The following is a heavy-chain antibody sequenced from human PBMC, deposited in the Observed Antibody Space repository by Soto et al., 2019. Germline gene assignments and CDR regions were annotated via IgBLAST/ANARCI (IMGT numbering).Heavy chain of an antibody. CDR3: ARSYSSSWYYFDY. Sequence: GESLKISCEGSGYSFTSHWIGWVRQLPGRGLEWMGIIFPSDSDTRYSPSFEGQVTISADKSISTAYLHWSSLKASDTAMYYCARSYSSSWYYFDYWGQGTLVTVSS. CDR2: IFPSDSDT. CDR1: GYSFTSHW. V-gene: IGHV5-51*01. J-gene: IGHJ4*02. D-gene: IGHD6-13*01.